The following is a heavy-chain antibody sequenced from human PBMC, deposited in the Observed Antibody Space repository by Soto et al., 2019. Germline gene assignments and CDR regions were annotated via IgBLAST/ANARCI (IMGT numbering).Heavy chain of an antibody. D-gene: IGHD1-7*01. V-gene: IGHV1-69*13. CDR2: IIPIFGTA. CDR1: GGTFSSYA. CDR3: ARNHFHQLLPDRGLELRSYYFDY. Sequence: ASVKVSCKASGGTFSSYAISWVRQAPGQGLEWMGGIIPIFGTANYAQKFQGRVTITADESTSTAYMELSSLRSEDTAVYYCARNHFHQLLPDRGLELRSYYFDYWGQGTLVTVSS. J-gene: IGHJ4*02.